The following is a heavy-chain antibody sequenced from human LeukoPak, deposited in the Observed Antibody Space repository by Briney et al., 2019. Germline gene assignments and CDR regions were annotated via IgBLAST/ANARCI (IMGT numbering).Heavy chain of an antibody. CDR3: ARVYYNSLGYAFDV. CDR1: GFIFSDYY. D-gene: IGHD1-14*01. J-gene: IGHJ3*01. Sequence: GGSLRLSCEASGFIFSDYYMGWLRQAPGKGLEWVSYISGSRSTTYYADSVKGRFTISRDNAKNSLYLQMDSLRAEDTALYYCARVYYNSLGYAFDVRGQGTMVSVTS. CDR2: ISGSRSTT. V-gene: IGHV3-11*04.